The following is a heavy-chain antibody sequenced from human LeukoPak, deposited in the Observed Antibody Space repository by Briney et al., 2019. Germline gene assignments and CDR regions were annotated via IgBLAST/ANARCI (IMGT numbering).Heavy chain of an antibody. CDR1: GYTVTSNW. V-gene: IGHV5-51*01. CDR3: ARYSNLISGAGWIDY. CDR2: IFPGDSDT. Sequence: GESLKISCKGSGYTVTSNWIGWVRQMPGKGLEWMGLIFPGDSDTRYGPSFQGQVTFSADRSISTAYLQWSSLKASDTAMYYCARYSNLISGAGWIDYWGQGTLVTVSS. D-gene: IGHD6-13*01. J-gene: IGHJ4*02.